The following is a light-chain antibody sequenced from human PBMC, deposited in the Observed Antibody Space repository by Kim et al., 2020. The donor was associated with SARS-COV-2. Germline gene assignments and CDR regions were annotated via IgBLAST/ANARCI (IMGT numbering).Light chain of an antibody. V-gene: IGLV2-14*04. CDR1: SSDIGAYNY. CDR3: SAFTTSDAWI. CDR2: HVN. Sequence: GQSITSSCTGTSSDIGAYNYVSWCQQHPGKAPKLMIFHVNQRPSGVSSRFSGSKSANTASLTISGLQPEDEADYYCSAFTTSDAWIFGGGTQLTVL. J-gene: IGLJ2*01.